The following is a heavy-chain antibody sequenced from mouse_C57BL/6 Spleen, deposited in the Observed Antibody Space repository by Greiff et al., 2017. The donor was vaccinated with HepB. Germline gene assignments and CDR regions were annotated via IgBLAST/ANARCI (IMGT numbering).Heavy chain of an antibody. J-gene: IGHJ4*01. V-gene: IGHV1-50*01. CDR3: ARRVYAMDY. CDR2: IDPSDSYT. Sequence: QVQLKQPGAELVKPGASVKLSCKASGYTFTSYWMQWVKQRPGQGLEWIGEIDPSDSYTNYNQKFKGKATLTVDTSSSTAYMQLSSLTSDDSAVYYCARRVYAMDYWGQGTSVTVSS. CDR1: GYTFTSYW.